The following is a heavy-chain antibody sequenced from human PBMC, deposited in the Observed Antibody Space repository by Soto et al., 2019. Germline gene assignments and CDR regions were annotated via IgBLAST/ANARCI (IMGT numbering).Heavy chain of an antibody. CDR2: ISHDGSNK. D-gene: IGHD3-3*01. V-gene: IGHV3-30-3*01. J-gene: IGHJ6*02. Sequence: GGSLRLSCAASGFTFSSYAMHWVRQAPGKGLEWVAVISHDGSNKYYADSVKGRFTISRDNSKNTLYLQMNSLRAEDTAVYYCARGPLRFLEWAYYYYGMDVWGQGTTVTVSS. CDR3: ARGPLRFLEWAYYYYGMDV. CDR1: GFTFSSYA.